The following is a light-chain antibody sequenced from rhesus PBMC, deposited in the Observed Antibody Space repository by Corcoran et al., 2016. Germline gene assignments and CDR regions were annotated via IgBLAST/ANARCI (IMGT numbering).Light chain of an antibody. CDR1: QGISSY. CDR2: DAS. CDR3: QQRNSHPPT. Sequence: DVQLTQSPSSLSASVGDRVTITCRASQGISSYLAWYQQKSGKAPRLLIYDASILQSEVPSRFSGSGSGTVFTLTINSLQPEDFASYPCQQRNSHPPTFGGGTKVEIK. V-gene: IGKV1-38*01. J-gene: IGKJ4*01.